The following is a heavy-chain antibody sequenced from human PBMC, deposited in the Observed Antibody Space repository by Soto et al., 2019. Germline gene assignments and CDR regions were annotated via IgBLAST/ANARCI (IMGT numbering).Heavy chain of an antibody. CDR1: GGSISSGGYY. V-gene: IGHV4-31*03. CDR2: IYYSGST. J-gene: IGHJ4*01. CDR3: ARYSYLSSSSNFDY. Sequence: SETLSLTCTVSGGSISSGGYYWSWIRQHPGKGLEWIGYIYYSGSTYYNPSLKSRVTISVDTSKNQFSLKLSSVTAADTAVYYCARYSYLSSSSNFDYWRHATLVSVSS. D-gene: IGHD6-6*01.